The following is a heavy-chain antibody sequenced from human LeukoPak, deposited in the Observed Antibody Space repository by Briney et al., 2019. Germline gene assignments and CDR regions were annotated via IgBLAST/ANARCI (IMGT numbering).Heavy chain of an antibody. CDR1: GGSFSGYY. J-gene: IGHJ5*02. V-gene: IGHV4-34*01. D-gene: IGHD3-3*01. CDR3: ARGLAYYDFWSGYYPGGHWFDP. Sequence: SETLSLTCAVYGGSFSGYYWSWIRQPPGKGLEWIGEINHSRSTNYNPSLRSRVTISVDTSKNQFSLKLSSVTAADTAVYYCARGLAYYDFWSGYYPGGHWFDPWGQGTLVTVSS. CDR2: INHSRST.